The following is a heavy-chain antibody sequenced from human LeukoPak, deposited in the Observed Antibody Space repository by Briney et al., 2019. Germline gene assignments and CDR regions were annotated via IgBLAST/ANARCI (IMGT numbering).Heavy chain of an antibody. V-gene: IGHV4-59*01. Sequence: SETLSLTCTVSGGSISSYYWRLIRQPPGKGLEWIGYIYYSGSTNYNPSLKSRVTISVDTSKNQFSLKLSFVTAADTAVYYCAREGIQLWPTHAFDIWGQGTMVTVSS. CDR1: GGSISSYY. CDR2: IYYSGST. D-gene: IGHD5-18*01. CDR3: AREGIQLWPTHAFDI. J-gene: IGHJ3*02.